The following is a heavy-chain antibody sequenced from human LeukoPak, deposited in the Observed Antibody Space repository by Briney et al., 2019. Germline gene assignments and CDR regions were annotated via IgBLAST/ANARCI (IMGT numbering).Heavy chain of an antibody. J-gene: IGHJ4*02. V-gene: IGHV1-18*01. CDR3: ARDYHYDSSGYYFDY. CDR2: ISAYNGNT. CDR1: GYTFTSYG. Sequence: ASVKVSCKASGYTFTSYGISWVRQAPGQGLEWMGWISAYNGNTNYAQKLQGRVTMTRDMSTSTVYMELSSLRSEDTAVYYCARDYHYDSSGYYFDYWGQGTLVTVSS. D-gene: IGHD3-22*01.